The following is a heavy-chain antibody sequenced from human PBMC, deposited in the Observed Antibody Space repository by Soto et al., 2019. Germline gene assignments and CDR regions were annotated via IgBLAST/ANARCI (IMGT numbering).Heavy chain of an antibody. CDR1: GFSINNYA. V-gene: IGHV3-23*01. CDR2: FSAGGRA. J-gene: IGHJ4*02. D-gene: IGHD4-17*01. CDR3: AKEWMTGYYGDTLFYY. Sequence: VQLLESGGAFVQPGGSLRLSCAASGFSINNYAVSWVRQAPGKGLEWVSTFSAGGRAYYADSVRGRFSVDGDRPQNTVDLQSWVPRPEVSAVYYWAKEWMTGYYGDTLFYYWGQGTRVSVSS.